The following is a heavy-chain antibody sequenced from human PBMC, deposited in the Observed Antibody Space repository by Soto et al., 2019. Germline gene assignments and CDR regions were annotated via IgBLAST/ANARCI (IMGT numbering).Heavy chain of an antibody. V-gene: IGHV3-23*01. CDR3: ARGDRGGSGSPASYYYSGLDV. Sequence: EVQLLESGGNLAQPGGSLRLSCAASGFTFTDYAMTWVRQAPGKGLEWVSSVSASGDISYYADSVKGRFIISRDNSKNTLFLQMNSLRAEDTALYYCARGDRGGSGSPASYYYSGLDVWGQVTTISVSS. CDR1: GFTFTDYA. CDR2: VSASGDIS. D-gene: IGHD3-10*01. J-gene: IGHJ6*02.